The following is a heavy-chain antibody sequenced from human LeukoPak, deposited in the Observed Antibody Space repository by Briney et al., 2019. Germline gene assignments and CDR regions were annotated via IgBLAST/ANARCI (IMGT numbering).Heavy chain of an antibody. D-gene: IGHD3-10*01. CDR2: IYAGNGNT. V-gene: IGHV1-3*01. J-gene: IGHJ5*02. Sequence: EASVKVSCKASGYTFTSYAMHWVRQAPGQRLEWMGWIYAGNGNTKYSQKFQGRVTITRDTSASTAYMELSSLRSEDTAVYYCARSVRGVIYRMVNWFDPWGQGTLVTVSS. CDR1: GYTFTSYA. CDR3: ARSVRGVIYRMVNWFDP.